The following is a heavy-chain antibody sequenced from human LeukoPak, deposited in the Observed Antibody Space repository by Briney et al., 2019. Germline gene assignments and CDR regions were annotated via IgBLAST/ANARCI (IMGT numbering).Heavy chain of an antibody. J-gene: IGHJ4*02. V-gene: IGHV4-59*01. Sequence: PSETLSLTCTVSGGSISSYYWSWIRQPPGKGLEWIGYIYFSGSTNYNPSLKSRVTISVDTSKNQFSLKLSSVTAADTAVYYCAREIGGNGDYWGQGTLVTVSS. CDR3: AREIGGNGDY. CDR2: IYFSGST. CDR1: GGSISSYY. D-gene: IGHD4-23*01.